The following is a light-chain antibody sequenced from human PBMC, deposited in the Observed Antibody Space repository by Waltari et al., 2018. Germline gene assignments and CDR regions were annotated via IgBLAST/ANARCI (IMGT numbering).Light chain of an antibody. CDR2: WAS. V-gene: IGKV4-1*01. CDR1: QSVLYSSNNKNY. J-gene: IGKJ2*01. Sequence: DIVMTQSPDSLAVSLGARATINCKYSQSVLYSSNNKNYLAWYQQKPGQPPKLLIYWASTRESGVPDRFSGSGSETDFTLTVSSLQAEDVAVYYCQQYYSTPTFGQGTKLEIK. CDR3: QQYYSTPT.